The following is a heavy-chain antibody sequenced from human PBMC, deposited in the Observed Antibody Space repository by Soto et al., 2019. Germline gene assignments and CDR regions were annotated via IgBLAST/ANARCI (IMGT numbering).Heavy chain of an antibody. CDR1: GGSISSYY. D-gene: IGHD3-3*01. CDR2: IYYSGST. Sequence: SETPSLTCTVSGGSISSYYWSWIRQPPGKGLEWIGYIYYSGSTNYNPSLKSRTTISDDTSKNRFSLKLRSVTAAYAAVYYCARVVGFGRGYYFDYSGQVTLVIVSS. V-gene: IGHV4-59*12. CDR3: ARVVGFGRGYYFDY. J-gene: IGHJ4*02.